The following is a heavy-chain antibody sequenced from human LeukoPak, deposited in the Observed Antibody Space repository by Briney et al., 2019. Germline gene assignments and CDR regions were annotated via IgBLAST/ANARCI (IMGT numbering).Heavy chain of an antibody. V-gene: IGHV4-39*01. Sequence: PSETLSLTCSVSGGSIHSSSNHWGWIRQPPGKGLDWIGSIFYSGSTYYKPSLKSRVTISVDTSNNQFSLKLSSVTAADTAVYYCARTHLYYGMDVWGQGTTVTVSS. CDR3: ARTHLYYGMDV. CDR1: GGSIHSSSNH. CDR2: IFYSGST. J-gene: IGHJ6*02.